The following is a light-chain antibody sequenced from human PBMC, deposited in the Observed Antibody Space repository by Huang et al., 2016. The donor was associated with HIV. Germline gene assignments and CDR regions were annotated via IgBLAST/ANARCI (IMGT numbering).Light chain of an antibody. CDR2: GAP. CDR3: QQYGSSYT. CDR1: QSVSSSN. V-gene: IGKV3-20*01. J-gene: IGKJ2*01. Sequence: ELVLTQSPCTLSLSPGARATRSCRASQSVSSSNLAWYQQKPVLAPRLLIAGAPSRATGVPDRFSGSGSGTVSTLTVSRLEPEDFAVYYCQQYGSSYTFGQGTKLEIK.